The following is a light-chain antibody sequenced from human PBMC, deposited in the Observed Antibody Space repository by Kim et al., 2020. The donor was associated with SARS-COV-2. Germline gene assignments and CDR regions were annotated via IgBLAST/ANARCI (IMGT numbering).Light chain of an antibody. J-gene: IGLJ3*02. CDR1: KLGAKY. CDR2: QAR. V-gene: IGLV3-1*01. Sequence: SYELTQPPSVSVSPGQTASITCSGDKLGAKYACWYQQKPGQSPVLVIYQARKRPSGIPERFSGSNSGNTATLTIIGTQPMDAADYSFPAWDSSPLVFVG. CDR3: PAWDSSPLV.